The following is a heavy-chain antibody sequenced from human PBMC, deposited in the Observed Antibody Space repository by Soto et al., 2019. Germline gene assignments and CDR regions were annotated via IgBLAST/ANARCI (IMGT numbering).Heavy chain of an antibody. CDR1: GGSISSGDYY. Sequence: PSETLSLTCTVSGGSISSGDYYWSWIRQPPGKGLEWIGYIYYSGSTYYNPSLKSRVTISVDTSKNQFSLKLSSVTAADTAVYYCARTGVRTVTTMYNWFDPWGQGTLVTVSS. V-gene: IGHV4-30-4*02. CDR3: ARTGVRTVTTMYNWFDP. J-gene: IGHJ5*02. CDR2: IYYSGST. D-gene: IGHD4-17*01.